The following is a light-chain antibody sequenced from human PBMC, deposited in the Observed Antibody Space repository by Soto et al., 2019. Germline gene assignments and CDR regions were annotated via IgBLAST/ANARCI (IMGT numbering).Light chain of an antibody. Sequence: DIQVTQSPSSLSASVGDRVTITCRASQSISSYLNWYQQRPGKAPNLLIYAASSLQSGVPSRFSGSGSGTDFTLTITSLQPEDFTIYYCQQSYNTPWTFGQGTKVDIK. CDR3: QQSYNTPWT. CDR1: QSISSY. V-gene: IGKV1-39*01. J-gene: IGKJ1*01. CDR2: AAS.